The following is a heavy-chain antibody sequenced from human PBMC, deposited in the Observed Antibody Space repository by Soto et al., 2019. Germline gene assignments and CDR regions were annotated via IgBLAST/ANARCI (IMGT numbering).Heavy chain of an antibody. Sequence: GRSLRLSCAGSGFTLKSFSMNWVRQAPGKGLEWVSYISSSRSTIYYADSVKGRFTISRDDDKNSLYLQMNSLRDDDTAEYYCVRGRSDSLMDVWGQGTTVTVSS. CDR2: ISSSRSTI. D-gene: IGHD2-15*01. CDR1: GFTLKSFS. V-gene: IGHV3-48*02. CDR3: VRGRSDSLMDV. J-gene: IGHJ6*02.